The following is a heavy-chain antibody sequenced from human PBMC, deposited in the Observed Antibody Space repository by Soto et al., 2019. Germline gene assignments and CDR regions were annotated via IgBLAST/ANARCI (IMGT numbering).Heavy chain of an antibody. V-gene: IGHV4-30-4*01. Sequence: QVQLQESGPGLVKPSQTLSLTCTVSGGSISSGDYYWSWIRQPPGKGLEWIGYIYYSGSTYYNPSDKSRVTISVDTSKNQFSLKLSSVTAADTAVYYCARGHYYDSSGYLSLAFDIWGQGTKVTVSS. D-gene: IGHD3-22*01. CDR1: GGSISSGDYY. CDR3: ARGHYYDSSGYLSLAFDI. J-gene: IGHJ3*02. CDR2: IYYSGST.